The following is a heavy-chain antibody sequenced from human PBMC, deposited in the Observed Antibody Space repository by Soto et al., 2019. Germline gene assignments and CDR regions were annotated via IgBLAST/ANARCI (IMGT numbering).Heavy chain of an antibody. CDR2: ISYDGSNK. D-gene: IGHD1-26*01. J-gene: IGHJ3*02. Sequence: QVQLVESGGGVVQPGRSLRLSCAASGFTFSSYGMHWVRQAPGKGLEWVAVISYDGSNKYYADSVKGRFTISRDNSKNTLYLQMNSLGAEDTAVYYCANPPSGSYLGDDAFDIWGQGTMVTVSS. CDR1: GFTFSSYG. V-gene: IGHV3-30*18. CDR3: ANPPSGSYLGDDAFDI.